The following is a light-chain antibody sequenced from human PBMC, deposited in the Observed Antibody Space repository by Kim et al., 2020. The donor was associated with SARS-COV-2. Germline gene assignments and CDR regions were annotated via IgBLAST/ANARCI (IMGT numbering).Light chain of an antibody. CDR1: QSISTY. V-gene: IGKV1-39*01. Sequence: LSASVGDRVTITGRASQSISTYLNWYQVVGKAPKLLIYTSSNFKSGVPSSFSGGGSGTEFTLTISSLQPEDFATYYCQQSYSVPYTFGQGTKLEI. CDR2: TSS. CDR3: QQSYSVPYT. J-gene: IGKJ2*01.